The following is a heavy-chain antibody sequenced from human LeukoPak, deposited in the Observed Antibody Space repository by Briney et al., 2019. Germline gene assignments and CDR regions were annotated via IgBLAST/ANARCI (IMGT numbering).Heavy chain of an antibody. J-gene: IGHJ3*02. D-gene: IGHD3-3*01. CDR3: ARDEKATSITIFGVVRGAFDI. Sequence: SETLSLTCTVSGGSISSYYWSWIQQPAGKGLEWIGRIYTSGSTNYNPSLKSRVTMSVDTSKNQFSLKLSSVTAADTAVYYCARDEKATSITIFGVVRGAFDIWGQGTMVTVSS. CDR1: GGSISSYY. V-gene: IGHV4-4*07. CDR2: IYTSGST.